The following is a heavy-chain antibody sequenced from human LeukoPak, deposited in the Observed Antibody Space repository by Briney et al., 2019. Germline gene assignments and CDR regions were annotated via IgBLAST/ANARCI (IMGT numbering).Heavy chain of an antibody. D-gene: IGHD3-22*01. CDR1: GSTVRVFA. J-gene: IGHJ4*02. V-gene: IGHV3-23*01. CDR2: LSGSGRST. CDR3: AKHEVSYYDSSGYYPFDY. Sequence: PGGSLRLSCAPSGSTVRVFAMSWVRLPPGRGLKWVSGLSGSGRSTFYTDSVKGRYTISTDNTNHTLYLQMDGLSAEDTAIYYCAKHEVSYYDSSGYYPFDYWGPGTVVTVSS.